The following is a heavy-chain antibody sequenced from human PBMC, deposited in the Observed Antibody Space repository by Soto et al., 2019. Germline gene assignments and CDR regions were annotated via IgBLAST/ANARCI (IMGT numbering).Heavy chain of an antibody. CDR3: AREGYYYDSSGYYPMYYFDY. D-gene: IGHD3-22*01. J-gene: IGHJ4*02. V-gene: IGHV3-33*01. CDR2: IWYDGSNK. Sequence: GGSLRLSCAASGFTFSSYGMHWVRQAPGKGLEWVAVIWYDGSNKYYADSVKGRFTISRDNSKNTLYLQMNSLRAEDTAVYYCAREGYYYDSSGYYPMYYFDYWGQGTLVTVSS. CDR1: GFTFSSYG.